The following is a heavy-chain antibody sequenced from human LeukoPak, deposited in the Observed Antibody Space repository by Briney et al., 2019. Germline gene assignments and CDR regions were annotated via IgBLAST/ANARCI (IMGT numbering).Heavy chain of an antibody. CDR2: ISAYNGNT. CDR3: ARDWDELYYYDSSGSRFDY. D-gene: IGHD3-22*01. V-gene: IGHV1-18*01. Sequence: ASVKVSCKASGGTFRDFAVSWVRQAPGQGLEWMGWISAYNGNTNYAQKLQGRVTMTTDTSTSTAYMELRSLRSDDTAVYYCARDWDELYYYDSSGSRFDYWGQGTLVTVSS. CDR1: GGTFRDFA. J-gene: IGHJ4*02.